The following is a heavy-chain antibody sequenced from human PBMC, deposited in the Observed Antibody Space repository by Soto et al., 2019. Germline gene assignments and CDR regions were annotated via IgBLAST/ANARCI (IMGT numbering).Heavy chain of an antibody. V-gene: IGHV4-59*08. Sequence: QVQLQESGPGLVRPSETLSLTCTVSSDSISSYYWIWIRQSPGKGLEGIGYTDYSGNTIYKPSLKRRVTISGDTSKTQFSLRLSAVPAADTAVYYWASAVGYPLYSLDYWGQGTLVTVSS. D-gene: IGHD2-15*01. CDR1: SDSISSYY. J-gene: IGHJ4*02. CDR3: ASAVGYPLYSLDY. CDR2: TDYSGNT.